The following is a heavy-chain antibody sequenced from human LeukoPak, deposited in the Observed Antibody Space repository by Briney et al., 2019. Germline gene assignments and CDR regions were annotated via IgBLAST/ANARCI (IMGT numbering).Heavy chain of an antibody. D-gene: IGHD2-2*01. CDR2: IWYDGSNK. Sequence: PGGSLRLSCAASGFTFSSYGMHWVRQAPGKGLEWVAVIWYDGSNKYYADSVKGRFTISRDNSKNTLYLQMNSLGAEDTAVYYCARDLRRSTSYYYYYGMDVWGQGTTVTVSS. J-gene: IGHJ6*02. V-gene: IGHV3-33*01. CDR1: GFTFSSYG. CDR3: ARDLRRSTSYYYYYGMDV.